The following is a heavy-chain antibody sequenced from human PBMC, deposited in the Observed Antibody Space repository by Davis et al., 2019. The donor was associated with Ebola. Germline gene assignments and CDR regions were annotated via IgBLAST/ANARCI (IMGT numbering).Heavy chain of an antibody. CDR3: AREQWELLREDFQYYGMDA. Sequence: PGGSLRLSCAASGFTFSSYTMNWVRQAPGKGLEWVASISSSRYYIYYTDSVKGRFAISRDNAKNLLYLQMNSLSAEDTAVYYCAREQWELLREDFQYYGMDAWGKGTTVTVSS. V-gene: IGHV3-21*06. J-gene: IGHJ6*04. D-gene: IGHD1-26*01. CDR2: ISSSRYYI. CDR1: GFTFSSYT.